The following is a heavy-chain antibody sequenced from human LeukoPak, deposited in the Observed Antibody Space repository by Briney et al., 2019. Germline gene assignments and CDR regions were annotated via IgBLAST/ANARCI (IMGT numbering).Heavy chain of an antibody. D-gene: IGHD6-25*01. CDR1: GGTISSSSYY. CDR3: ARLQGPALVGGV. CDR2: IYYSGST. V-gene: IGHV4-39*01. Sequence: SETLSLTCTVSGGTISSSSYYWGWIRQPPGKGLEWIGSIYYSGSTYYNPSLKSRVTISVDTSKNQISLKLSSVTAADTAVYYCARLQGPALVGGVWGQGTLVTVSS. J-gene: IGHJ4*02.